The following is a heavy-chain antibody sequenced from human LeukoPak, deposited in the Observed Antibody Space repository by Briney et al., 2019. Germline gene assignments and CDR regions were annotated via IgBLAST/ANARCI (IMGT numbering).Heavy chain of an antibody. D-gene: IGHD6-19*01. J-gene: IGHJ4*02. V-gene: IGHV4-61*01. CDR3: ARGPPSTYSSGWYDY. Sequence: SETLSLTCTVSGGSVSSGSYYWSWIRQPPGKGLEWIGYIYYSGSTNYNPSLKSRVTISVDTSKNRFSLKLSSVTAADTAVYYCARGPPSTYSSGWYDYWGQGTLVTVSS. CDR2: IYYSGST. CDR1: GGSVSSGSYY.